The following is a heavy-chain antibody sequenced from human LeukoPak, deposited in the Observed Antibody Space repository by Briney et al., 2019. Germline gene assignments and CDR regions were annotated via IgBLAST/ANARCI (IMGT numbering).Heavy chain of an antibody. D-gene: IGHD3-10*01. Sequence: PGGSLRLSCAASGFTFSSYSMNWVRQAPGKRLEWVSSISSTSSYIYYADSVKGRFTISRDNAKNSLYLQMNSLRAEDTAVYYCARVPYVYYYGSGSYYNPQYYYYMDVWGKGTTVTISS. CDR1: GFTFSSYS. CDR2: ISSTSSYI. V-gene: IGHV3-21*01. CDR3: ARVPYVYYYGSGSYYNPQYYYYMDV. J-gene: IGHJ6*03.